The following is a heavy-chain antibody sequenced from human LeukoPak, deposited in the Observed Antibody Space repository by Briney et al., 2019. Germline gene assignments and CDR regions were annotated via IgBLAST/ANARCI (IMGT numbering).Heavy chain of an antibody. J-gene: IGHJ6*03. V-gene: IGHV3-73*01. CDR1: GFTFSGSA. Sequence: GGSLRLSCAASGFTFSGSAMHWVPQASGKGLEWVGRIRSKANSYATAYAASVKGKFTISRDNAKNSLYLQMNSLRAEDTAVYYCAREWGSSGYYYSYTDVWGKGTTVTISS. D-gene: IGHD3-22*01. CDR2: IRSKANSYAT. CDR3: AREWGSSGYYYSYTDV.